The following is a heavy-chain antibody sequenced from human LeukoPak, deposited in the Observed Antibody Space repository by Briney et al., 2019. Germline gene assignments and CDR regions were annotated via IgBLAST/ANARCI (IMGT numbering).Heavy chain of an antibody. CDR3: AKESIHSSSWPFDY. V-gene: IGHV3-30*02. CDR2: IRYDGSNK. CDR1: GFTFSSYG. J-gene: IGHJ4*02. Sequence: GGSLRLSCAASGFTFSSYGMHWVRQAPGKGLEWVALIRYDGSNKYYADSVKGRFTISRDNSKNTLYLQMNSLRAEDTAVYYCAKESIHSSSWPFDYWGQGTLVTVSS. D-gene: IGHD6-13*01.